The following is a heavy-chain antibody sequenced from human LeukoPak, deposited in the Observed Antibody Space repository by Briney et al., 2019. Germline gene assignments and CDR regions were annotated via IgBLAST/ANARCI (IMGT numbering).Heavy chain of an antibody. CDR1: GFTFSSYG. Sequence: GGSLILSCAASGFTFSSYGMHWVRQAPGKGLEWVAFIRYDASNKYYADSVKGRFTISRDNSKNTLYLQMNSLRAEDTAVYYCAAYSSLDYWGQGALVTVSS. J-gene: IGHJ4*02. D-gene: IGHD6-19*01. CDR3: AAYSSLDY. CDR2: IRYDASNK. V-gene: IGHV3-30*02.